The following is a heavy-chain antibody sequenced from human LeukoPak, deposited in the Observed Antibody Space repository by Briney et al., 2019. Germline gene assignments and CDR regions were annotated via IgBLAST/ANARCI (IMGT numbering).Heavy chain of an antibody. CDR1: GFTFSSYS. D-gene: IGHD5-12*01. CDR2: ISSSSSTI. J-gene: IGHJ4*02. Sequence: GGSLRLSCAASGFTFSSYSMNWVRQAPGKGLEWVSYISSSSSTIYYADSAKGRFTISRDNAKNSLYLQMNSLRAEDTAVYYCARDTWILDPYSGYDSETRMYYFDYWGQGTLVTVSS. CDR3: ARDTWILDPYSGYDSETRMYYFDY. V-gene: IGHV3-48*01.